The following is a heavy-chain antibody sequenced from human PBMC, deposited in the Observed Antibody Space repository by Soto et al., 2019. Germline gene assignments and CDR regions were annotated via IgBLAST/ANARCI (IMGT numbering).Heavy chain of an antibody. Sequence: QVQLVQSGAEVKKPGSSVKVSCKASGGTFSSYAISWVRQAPGQGLEWMGGIIPIFGTANYAQKFQGRVTIPADESTSTASMELSSLRSEDTAMYYCASDVGYYDSSGYPYYFDYWGQGTLVSVSS. CDR3: ASDVGYYDSSGYPYYFDY. V-gene: IGHV1-69*01. D-gene: IGHD3-22*01. J-gene: IGHJ4*02. CDR2: IIPIFGTA. CDR1: GGTFSSYA.